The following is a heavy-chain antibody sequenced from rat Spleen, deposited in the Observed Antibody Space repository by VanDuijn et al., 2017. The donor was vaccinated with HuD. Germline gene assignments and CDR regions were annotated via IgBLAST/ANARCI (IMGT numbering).Heavy chain of an antibody. CDR1: GFTFSNYD. V-gene: IGHV5S23*01. D-gene: IGHD4-3*01. Sequence: EVQLVESDGGLVQPGGSLNLSCAASGFTFSNYDMAWVRQAPTKGLEWVASITTGGGNTYYRDSVKGRFTISRDNAKSTLYLQMDSLRSEDTATYYCVRQDTSGYSNWFTYWGQGTLVTVSS. CDR3: VRQDTSGYSNWFTY. CDR2: ITTGGGNT. J-gene: IGHJ3*01.